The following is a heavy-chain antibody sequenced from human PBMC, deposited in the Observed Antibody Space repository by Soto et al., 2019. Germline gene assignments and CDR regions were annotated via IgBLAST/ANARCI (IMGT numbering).Heavy chain of an antibody. D-gene: IGHD2-8*02. CDR2: IFDSGTP. J-gene: IGHJ4*02. Sequence: QVQLEQSGPGLVKPSQTLSLTCKISGGSISSLNDYWSWIRQSPGEGLEWIGYIFDSGTPHYYPSLKARVRISGDTSQSQFSLTIQSVTVADTAVYDCAREVSWTGAVDYWGQGILVTVSS. V-gene: IGHV4-31*02. CDR1: GGSISSLNDY. CDR3: AREVSWTGAVDY.